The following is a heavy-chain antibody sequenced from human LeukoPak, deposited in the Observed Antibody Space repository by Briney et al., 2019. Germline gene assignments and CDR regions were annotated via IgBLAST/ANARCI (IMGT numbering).Heavy chain of an antibody. CDR3: AGLEAHRPLDY. CDR1: GGSVSDNNFF. J-gene: IGHJ4*02. CDR2: IYNSGST. V-gene: IGHV4-61*01. Sequence: SETLSLTCTVSGGSVSDNNFFWNWIRQPPGKGLEWIGYIYNSGSTNYNPALNSRVTISVDTSNNQFSLKLSSVIAADTAVYYCAGLEAHRPLDYWGQGTLVPSPQ.